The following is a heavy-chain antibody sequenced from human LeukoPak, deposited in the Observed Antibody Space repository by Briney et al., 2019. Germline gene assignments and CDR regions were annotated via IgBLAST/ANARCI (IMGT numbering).Heavy chain of an antibody. CDR3: ARGVAGTGEDYFDY. Sequence: SETLSLTCTASGGSISSYYWSWIRQPAGKGLEWIGRIYTSGSTNYNPSLKSRVTMSVDTSKNQFSLKLSSVTAADTAMYYCARGVAGTGEDYFDYWGQGTLVTVSS. V-gene: IGHV4-4*07. J-gene: IGHJ4*02. CDR1: GGSISSYY. D-gene: IGHD6-19*01. CDR2: IYTSGST.